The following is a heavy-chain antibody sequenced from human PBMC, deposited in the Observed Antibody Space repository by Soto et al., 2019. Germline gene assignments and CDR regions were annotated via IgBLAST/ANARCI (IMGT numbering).Heavy chain of an antibody. CDR2: INAGNGNT. CDR1: GYTFTSYA. Sequence: GASVKVSCKASGYTFTSYAMHWVRQAPGQRLEWMGWINAGNGNTKYSQKFQGRVTITRDTSASTAYMEPSSLRSEDTAVYYCAKSATVPAAIAYWGQGTLVTVS. V-gene: IGHV1-3*01. J-gene: IGHJ4*02. CDR3: AKSATVPAAIAY. D-gene: IGHD2-2*02.